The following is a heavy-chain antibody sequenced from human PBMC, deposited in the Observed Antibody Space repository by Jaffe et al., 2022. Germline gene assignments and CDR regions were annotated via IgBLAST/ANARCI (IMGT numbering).Heavy chain of an antibody. CDR2: IKQDGSEK. CDR3: ASLRGFSAYDAIAS. CDR1: GFTFSRYW. Sequence: EVQLVESGGGLVQPPGSLRLSCVASGFTFSRYWMSWVRQGPGKGLEWVANIKQDGSEKHYVDSVRGRFTISRDNSKNSLYLQMSSLRDEDTAVYYCASLRGFSAYDAIASWGQGTLVTVSS. J-gene: IGHJ4*02. D-gene: IGHD5-12*01. V-gene: IGHV3-7*01.